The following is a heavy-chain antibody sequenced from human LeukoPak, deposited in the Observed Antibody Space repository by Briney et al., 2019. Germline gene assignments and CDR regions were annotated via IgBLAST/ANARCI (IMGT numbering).Heavy chain of an antibody. V-gene: IGHV3-21*01. D-gene: IGHD2-8*01. CDR3: ARDGDIVLMVPNPCYFDY. J-gene: IGHJ4*02. Sequence: GGSLRLSCAASGFTFSSYSMNWVRQAPGKGLEWVSSISSSSSYIYYADSVKGRFTISRDNAKNSLYLQMNSLRAEDTAVYYCARDGDIVLMVPNPCYFDYWGQGTLVTVSS. CDR2: ISSSSSYI. CDR1: GFTFSSYS.